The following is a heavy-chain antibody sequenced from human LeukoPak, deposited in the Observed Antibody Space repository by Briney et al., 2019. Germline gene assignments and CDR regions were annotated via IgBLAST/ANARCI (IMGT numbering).Heavy chain of an antibody. Sequence: GGSLRLSCVASGFTFNSFAMHWVRQAPGKGLEWVAVISYDGSNKYYADSVKGRFTISRDNSKNTLYLQMNSLRAEDTAVYYCAKDHAQWLVHRGLYFDYWGQGTLVTVSS. CDR3: AKDHAQWLVHRGLYFDY. J-gene: IGHJ4*02. CDR1: GFTFNSFA. D-gene: IGHD6-19*01. V-gene: IGHV3-30*04. CDR2: ISYDGSNK.